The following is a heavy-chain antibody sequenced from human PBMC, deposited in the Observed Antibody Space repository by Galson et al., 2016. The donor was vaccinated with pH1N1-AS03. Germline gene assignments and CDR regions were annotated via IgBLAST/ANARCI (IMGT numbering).Heavy chain of an antibody. D-gene: IGHD5-18*01. V-gene: IGHV4-39*01. CDR2: MDHSGSS. Sequence: SETLSLTCIVADDSIRSSLYYWGWIRQSTGKGLEWIGSMDHSGSSYYNPSLQSRVTMSVDLSKRHFSLKLTSVTAVDTGVYYCARQGDTSMVTDYYYYYMDVWGKGTTVTVSS. J-gene: IGHJ6*03. CDR1: DDSIRSSLYY. CDR3: ARQGDTSMVTDYYYYYMDV.